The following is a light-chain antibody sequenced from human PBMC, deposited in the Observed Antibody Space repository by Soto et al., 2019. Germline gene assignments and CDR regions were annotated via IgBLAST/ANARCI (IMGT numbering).Light chain of an antibody. J-gene: IGKJ4*01. V-gene: IGKV1-5*01. CDR3: QQHKSYPVT. Sequence: DIQMTQSPSTLSASVGDRVTISCRSSQSINIWLSWYQLRPGKAPKLLISDASNLRNGIPSSFCGTGSGTEFTLTITVLPPDDFSRYYCQQHKSYPVTFGRGTKA. CDR1: QSINIW. CDR2: DAS.